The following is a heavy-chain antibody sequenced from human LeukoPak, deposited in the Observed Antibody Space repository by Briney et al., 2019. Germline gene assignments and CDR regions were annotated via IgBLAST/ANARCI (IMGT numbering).Heavy chain of an antibody. Sequence: SETLSLICTVSGGSINSYFWSWIRQPAGKGLEWIGRIYTSDITNYNPSLKSRLTMSVDTSKNQFSLKLSSVTAADTAVYYCARGRGYYDFWSGTPMYYYYGMDVWGQGTTVTVSS. CDR3: ARGRGYYDFWSGTPMYYYYGMDV. CDR2: IYTSDIT. CDR1: GGSINSYF. J-gene: IGHJ6*02. D-gene: IGHD3-3*01. V-gene: IGHV4-4*07.